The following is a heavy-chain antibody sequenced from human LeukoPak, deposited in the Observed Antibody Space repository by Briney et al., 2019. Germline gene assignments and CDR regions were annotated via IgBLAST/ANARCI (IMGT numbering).Heavy chain of an antibody. CDR3: ASYLGYCSGGSCGLVDY. CDR2: VYYSGNT. J-gene: IGHJ4*02. CDR1: GGYIISRSHY. V-gene: IGHV4-39*01. D-gene: IGHD2-15*01. Sequence: PSETLSLTCTVSGGYIISRSHYWGWIRQPPGKGLEWIGSVYYSGNTYYNPSLKTRATISIDTPTSKNQFSLTLSSVTAADTAVYYCASYLGYCSGGSCGLVDYWGQGTLVTVSS.